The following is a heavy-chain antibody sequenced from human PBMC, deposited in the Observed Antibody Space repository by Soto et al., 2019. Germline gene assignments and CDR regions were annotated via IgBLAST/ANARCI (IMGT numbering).Heavy chain of an antibody. CDR3: ARAGDSSGWYFSDY. V-gene: IGHV1-2*04. J-gene: IGHJ4*02. Sequence: ASVKVSCKASGYTFTGYYMHWVRQAPGQGLEWMGWINPNRGGTNYAQKFQGWVTMTRDTSISTAYMELSRLRSDDTAVYYCARAGDSSGWYFSDYWGQGTLVTVSS. CDR2: INPNRGGT. CDR1: GYTFTGYY. D-gene: IGHD6-19*01.